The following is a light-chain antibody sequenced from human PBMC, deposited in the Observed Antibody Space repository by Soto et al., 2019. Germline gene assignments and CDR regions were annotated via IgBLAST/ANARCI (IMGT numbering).Light chain of an antibody. V-gene: IGLV2-8*01. CDR2: EVT. CDR1: SSDVGGYNY. J-gene: IGLJ2*01. Sequence: QSVLTQPPSASGSPGQSVTISCTGTSSDVGGYNYVSWYQHHPGKAPKLVIYEVTKRPSGVPNRFSGSKSGNTASLTVSGLQAEDEADYYCCSYAGSSTFDVVFGGGTKVTV. CDR3: CSYAGSSTFDVV.